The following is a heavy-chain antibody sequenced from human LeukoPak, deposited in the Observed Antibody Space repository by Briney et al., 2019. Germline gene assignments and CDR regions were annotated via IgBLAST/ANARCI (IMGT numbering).Heavy chain of an antibody. D-gene: IGHD3-3*01. CDR1: GYTFTSYG. Sequence: GASVKVSCKASGYTFTSYGISLVRQAPGQGLEWMGWISAYNGNTNYAQKLQGRVTMTTDTSTSTAYMELRSLRSDDTAVYYCARGNSPVLRFLEWLPHQDWFDPWGQGTLVTVSS. CDR2: ISAYNGNT. J-gene: IGHJ5*02. V-gene: IGHV1-18*01. CDR3: ARGNSPVLRFLEWLPHQDWFDP.